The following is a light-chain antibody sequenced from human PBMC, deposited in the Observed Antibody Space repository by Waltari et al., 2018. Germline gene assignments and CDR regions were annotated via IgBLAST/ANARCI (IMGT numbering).Light chain of an antibody. CDR3: QQSYSAPWT. CDR2: AAS. V-gene: IGKV1-39*01. Sequence: DIQMTQSPSSLSASVGGSVIITCRASQSISNYLNWYQQNPGKVPNLLIYAASSLQSGVPSRFTGSGSGTDFTLTITSLQPEDFAIYYCQQSYSAPWTFGQGTKVEI. J-gene: IGKJ1*01. CDR1: QSISNY.